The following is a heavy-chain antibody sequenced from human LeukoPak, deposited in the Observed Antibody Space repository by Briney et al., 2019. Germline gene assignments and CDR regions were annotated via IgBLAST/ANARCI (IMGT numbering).Heavy chain of an antibody. CDR1: GGYISSFYW. V-gene: IGHV4-4*02. CDR3: ARAFGSYPVIDY. Sequence: SETLSLTCAVSGGYISSFYWWSWVRQPPGKGLEWIGEIYHSGTTNSNPSLKSRVAISVDTSKNQFSLKLSSVTAADTAVYYCARAFGSYPVIDYWGQGTLVTVSS. CDR2: IYHSGTT. D-gene: IGHD1-26*01. J-gene: IGHJ4*02.